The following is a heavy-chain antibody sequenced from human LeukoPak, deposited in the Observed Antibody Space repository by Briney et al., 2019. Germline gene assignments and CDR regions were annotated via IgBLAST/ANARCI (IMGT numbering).Heavy chain of an antibody. J-gene: IGHJ4*02. CDR3: AKGTLYYGSGSYPRY. D-gene: IGHD3-10*01. Sequence: GGSLRLSCAASGFTFSSYWMHWVRQAPGKGLVWVSHINTDGSSTNYADSVKGRFTISRDNAKNTLYLQMNSLRAEDTAVYYCAKGTLYYGSGSYPRYWGQGTLVTVSS. V-gene: IGHV3-74*01. CDR1: GFTFSSYW. CDR2: INTDGSST.